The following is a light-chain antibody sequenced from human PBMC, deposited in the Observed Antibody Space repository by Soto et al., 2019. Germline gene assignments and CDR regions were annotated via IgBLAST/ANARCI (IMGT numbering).Light chain of an antibody. J-gene: IGKJ2*01. V-gene: IGKV1-39*01. Sequence: IQMTQSPSSLSASVGDRVTITCRASQSLSSRLTWYQQKPGEAPKLLIYETSSLHSGVPSRFSGSGSETDFPLTINRLQPEDFATYYCQQSFSPPYTFGQGTKLEIK. CDR2: ETS. CDR3: QQSFSPPYT. CDR1: QSLSSR.